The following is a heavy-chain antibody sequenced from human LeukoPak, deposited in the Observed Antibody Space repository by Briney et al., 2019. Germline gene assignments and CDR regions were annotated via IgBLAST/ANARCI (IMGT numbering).Heavy chain of an antibody. Sequence: GGSLRLSRVASGMIFNNHWMHWVRQAPGEGLVWVSRIDEHGTTIDYADSVRDRFTISRDNAKNTLYLHMNSLRAEDTAMYYCARDVGGAGSHWGQGSLVTVSS. J-gene: IGHJ4*02. CDR3: ARDVGGAGSH. CDR1: GMIFNNHW. CDR2: IDEHGTTI. D-gene: IGHD3-10*01. V-gene: IGHV3-74*01.